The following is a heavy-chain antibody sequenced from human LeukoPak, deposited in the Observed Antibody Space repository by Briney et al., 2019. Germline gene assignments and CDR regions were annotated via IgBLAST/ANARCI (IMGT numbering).Heavy chain of an antibody. CDR1: GFPFSSYS. Sequence: GSSLRLPCAASGFPFSSYSMNWVRQAPGKGLEWVSSISSSSSYIHYADSVKSRFTISRHNAKNSLYLQMTSLRAEDTAVYYCASNPTSYYFDCGGQGTLVTVSS. V-gene: IGHV3-21*01. CDR2: ISSSSSYI. CDR3: ASNPTSYYFDC. J-gene: IGHJ4*02.